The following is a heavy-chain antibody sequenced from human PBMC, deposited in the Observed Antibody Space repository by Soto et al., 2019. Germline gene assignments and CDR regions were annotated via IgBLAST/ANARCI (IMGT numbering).Heavy chain of an antibody. CDR2: MFYSGST. CDR3: ASGDYDSSGYYFIGEY. V-gene: IGHV4-39*07. J-gene: IGHJ4*02. CDR1: GGSISSSNNY. Sequence: SETLSLTCTVSGGSISSSNNYWGWIRQPPGKGLEWIGTMFYSGSTYYNPSLKSQVTISVDTSKNQFSLKLSSVTAADTAVYYCASGDYDSSGYYFIGEYWGQGTLVTVSS. D-gene: IGHD3-22*01.